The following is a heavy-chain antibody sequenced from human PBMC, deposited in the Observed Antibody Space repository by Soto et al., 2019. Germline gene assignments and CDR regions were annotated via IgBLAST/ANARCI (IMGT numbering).Heavy chain of an antibody. CDR1: GVSISSSY. Sequence: SETLSLTCTVSGVSISSSYWSWIRQSPGKGLEWIAYVHYSGSTNYNPSLNSRVTISVDTSKNQFSLKLSSVTAADTAVYYCERGYYDSSGQSNTFDIWGQGTMVTVS. CDR2: VHYSGST. J-gene: IGHJ3*02. D-gene: IGHD3-22*01. CDR3: ERGYYDSSGQSNTFDI. V-gene: IGHV4-59*01.